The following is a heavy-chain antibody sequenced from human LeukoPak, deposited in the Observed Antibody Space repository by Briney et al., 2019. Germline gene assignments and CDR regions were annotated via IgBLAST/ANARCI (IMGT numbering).Heavy chain of an antibody. CDR2: ISYDGSNK. Sequence: GGSLRLSCAASGFTFSSYAMHWVRQAPGKGLEWVAVISYDGSNKYYADSVKGRFTISRDNSKNTLYLQMNSLRAEDTAVYYCARERAQWFGELLGYFQHWGQGTLVTVSS. CDR3: ARERAQWFGELLGYFQH. J-gene: IGHJ1*01. D-gene: IGHD3-10*01. V-gene: IGHV3-30-3*01. CDR1: GFTFSSYA.